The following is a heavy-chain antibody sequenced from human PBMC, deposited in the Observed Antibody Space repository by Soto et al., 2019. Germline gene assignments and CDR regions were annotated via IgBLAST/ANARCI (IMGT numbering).Heavy chain of an antibody. CDR3: ARDRFLEWLLSGYYYYGMDV. CDR2: ISYDGSNK. Sequence: PGGSLRLSCAASGFTFSSYAMHWVRQAPGKGLEWVAVISYDGSNKYYADSVKGRFTISRDNSKNTLYLQMNSQRAEDTAVYYCARDRFLEWLLSGYYYYGMDVWGQGTTVTVSS. CDR1: GFTFSSYA. V-gene: IGHV3-30-3*01. D-gene: IGHD3-3*01. J-gene: IGHJ6*02.